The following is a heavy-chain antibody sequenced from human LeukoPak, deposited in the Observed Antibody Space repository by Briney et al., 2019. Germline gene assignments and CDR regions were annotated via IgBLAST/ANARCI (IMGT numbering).Heavy chain of an antibody. CDR3: AGGVGITTSH. CDR1: GGSISSYF. CDR2: IYHTGIT. D-gene: IGHD3-22*01. Sequence: SETLSLTCTVSGGSISSYFWNWIRQAPGKGLEWIGYIYHTGITNHNPSLRSRVTMSLDKSKSQFSLNLASVTAADTAIYYCAGGVGITTSHWGQGALVTVSS. V-gene: IGHV4-4*08. J-gene: IGHJ4*02.